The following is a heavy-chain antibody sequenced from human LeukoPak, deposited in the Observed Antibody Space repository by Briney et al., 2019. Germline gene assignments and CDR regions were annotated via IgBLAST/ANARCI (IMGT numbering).Heavy chain of an antibody. CDR3: ARADYDYVSDV. Sequence: PGGSLRLSCAASGFTVSSNYMSWVRQAPGKGLEWVSVIYSGGSTYYADSVKGRFTISRDNSKNTLYLQMNSLRAEDTAVYYCARADYDYVSDVWGQGTTVTVSS. V-gene: IGHV3-53*01. J-gene: IGHJ6*02. D-gene: IGHD3-16*01. CDR1: GFTVSSNY. CDR2: IYSGGST.